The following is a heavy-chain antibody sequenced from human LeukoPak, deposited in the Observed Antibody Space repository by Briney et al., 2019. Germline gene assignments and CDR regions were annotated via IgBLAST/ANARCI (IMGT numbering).Heavy chain of an antibody. D-gene: IGHD5/OR15-5a*01. J-gene: IGHJ4*02. CDR2: ISSSSTYT. V-gene: IGHV3-11*03. Sequence: KAGGSLRLSCAASGFSLSDYYMTWIRQAAGKGLEWVSYISSSSTYTNYADSVKGRFTISRDNAKNSLYLQMDSLRAEDTAVYYCVTPTTSTLDHYWGQGTLLTVSS. CDR1: GFSLSDYY. CDR3: VTPTTSTLDHY.